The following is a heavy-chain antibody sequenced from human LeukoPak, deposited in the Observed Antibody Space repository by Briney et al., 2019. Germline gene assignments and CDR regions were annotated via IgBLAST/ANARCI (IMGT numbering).Heavy chain of an antibody. CDR2: IDHSGGT. Sequence: SETLSLTCAVYGGSVSGYYWSWIRQPPGKGLEWVGEIDHSGGTNYNPSLKSRVTISGDTSKNQFSLKLSSVTAADTAMYYCARIGPSGYGIYYWGQGILVTVSS. CDR3: ARIGPSGYGIYY. D-gene: IGHD5-18*01. CDR1: GGSVSGYY. J-gene: IGHJ4*02. V-gene: IGHV4-34*01.